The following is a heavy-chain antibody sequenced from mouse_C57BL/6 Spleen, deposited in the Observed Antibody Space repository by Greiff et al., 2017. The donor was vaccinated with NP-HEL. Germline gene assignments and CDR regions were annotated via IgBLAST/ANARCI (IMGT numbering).Heavy chain of an antibody. J-gene: IGHJ2*01. V-gene: IGHV3-6*01. D-gene: IGHD3-2*02. CDR3: AREAQATWDFDY. CDR1: GYSITSGYY. Sequence: EVQLQQSGPGLVKPSQSLSLTCSVTGYSITSGYYWNWIRQFPGNKLEWMGYISYDGSNNYNPSLKNRISITRDTSKNPFFLKLNSVTTEDTATYYCAREAQATWDFDYWGQGTTLTVSS. CDR2: ISYDGSN.